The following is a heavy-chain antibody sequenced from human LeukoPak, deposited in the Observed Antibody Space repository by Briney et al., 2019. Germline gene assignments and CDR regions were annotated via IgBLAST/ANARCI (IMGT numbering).Heavy chain of an antibody. Sequence: GGSLRLSCAASGFTFSSYEMNWVRQAPGKGLEWVSGISWNSGSIGYADSVKGRFTISRDNAKNALYLQMNSLRAEDTALYYCAKVISPGSGVVTGIGPYWYFDLWGRGTLVTVSS. V-gene: IGHV3-9*01. CDR3: AKVISPGSGVVTGIGPYWYFDL. CDR1: GFTFSSYE. D-gene: IGHD2-21*02. CDR2: ISWNSGSI. J-gene: IGHJ2*01.